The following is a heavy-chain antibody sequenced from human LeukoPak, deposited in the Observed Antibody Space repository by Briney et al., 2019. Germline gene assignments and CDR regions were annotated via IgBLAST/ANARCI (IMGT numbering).Heavy chain of an antibody. Sequence: SETLSLTCTVSGGSISSYYWGWIRQPPGKGLQWIGYIHYSGTTDYNPSLKSRVTISVDTSKNQFSLKMSSVTAADMAVFYCARVGDTSGYYYHFDYWGQRTLVTVSS. CDR1: GGSISSYY. CDR2: IHYSGTT. D-gene: IGHD3-22*01. CDR3: ARVGDTSGYYYHFDY. J-gene: IGHJ4*02. V-gene: IGHV4-59*01.